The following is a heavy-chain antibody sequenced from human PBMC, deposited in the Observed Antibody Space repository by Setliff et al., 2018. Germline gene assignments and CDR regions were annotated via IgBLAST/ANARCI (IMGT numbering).Heavy chain of an antibody. J-gene: IGHJ5*02. Sequence: PSETLSLTCTVSGDSITSGSVYWSWIRQPAGKGLEWIGRIFPTGTTNYNPDLKSRVTMSVDTSKKRFSLMLRYVTAADTAIYYCARYNSSAACFDLWGPGTLVTVSS. CDR1: GDSITSGSVY. CDR3: ARYNSSAACFDL. D-gene: IGHD1-20*01. V-gene: IGHV4-61*02. CDR2: IFPTGTT.